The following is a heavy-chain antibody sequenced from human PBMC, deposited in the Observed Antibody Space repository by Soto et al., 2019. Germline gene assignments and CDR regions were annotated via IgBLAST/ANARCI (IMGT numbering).Heavy chain of an antibody. V-gene: IGHV3-30*18. D-gene: IGHD6-19*01. CDR3: VKDGISGWTYYYGLDV. CDR1: GFTFSSYG. J-gene: IGHJ6*02. CDR2: ISYDGRNK. Sequence: QVQLVESGGGGVQPGRSLRLSCAASGFTFSSYGMHWVRQAPGKGLEWVAVISYDGRNKYYADSVKGRFTISRDNSKNTLYLQMSSLRAEDTAVYYCVKDGISGWTYYYGLDVLGPGTTVTVSS.